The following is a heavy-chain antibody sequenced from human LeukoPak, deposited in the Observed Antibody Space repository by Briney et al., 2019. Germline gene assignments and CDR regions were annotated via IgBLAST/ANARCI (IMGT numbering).Heavy chain of an antibody. D-gene: IGHD4-17*01. J-gene: IGHJ6*02. CDR2: IYYSGST. V-gene: IGHV4-39*01. CDR1: GGSISGSSYY. Sequence: SETLSLTCTVSGGSISGSSYYWGWIRQPPGKGLEWIGSIYYSGSTYYNPSLKSRVTISVDTSKNQFSLKLSSVTAADTAVYYCARRAPDYGNYYYYGMDVWGQGTTATVSS. CDR3: ARRAPDYGNYYYYGMDV.